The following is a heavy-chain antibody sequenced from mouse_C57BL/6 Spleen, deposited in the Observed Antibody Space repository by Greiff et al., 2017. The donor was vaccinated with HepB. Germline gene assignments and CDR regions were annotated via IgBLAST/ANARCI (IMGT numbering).Heavy chain of an antibody. V-gene: IGHV1-19*01. CDR3: ARGLLILTGDWYVDV. CDR1: GYTFTDYY. D-gene: IGHD1-1*01. CDR2: INPYNGGT. J-gene: IGHJ1*03. Sequence: EVQLQQSGPVLVKPGASVKMSCKASGYTFTDYYMNWVKQSHGKSLEWIGVINPYNGGTSYNQKFKGKATLTVDKSSSTAYMELNSLTSEDSAVYDCARGLLILTGDWYVDVWGTGTTVTVSS.